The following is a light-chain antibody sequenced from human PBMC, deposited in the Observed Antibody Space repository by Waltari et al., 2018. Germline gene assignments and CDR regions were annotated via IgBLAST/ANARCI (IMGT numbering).Light chain of an antibody. V-gene: IGKV1-39*01. CDR3: QQSYRTPLYT. J-gene: IGKJ2*01. Sequence: DIQMTQSPSSLSASIGDRVTISCRARQGIGTYLNWYRQRPGKAPELLIYGASSLHSGVPSRFSGSGSGTDFTLSISSLQADDFATYYCQQSYRTPLYTFGQGTKLDIK. CDR2: GAS. CDR1: QGIGTY.